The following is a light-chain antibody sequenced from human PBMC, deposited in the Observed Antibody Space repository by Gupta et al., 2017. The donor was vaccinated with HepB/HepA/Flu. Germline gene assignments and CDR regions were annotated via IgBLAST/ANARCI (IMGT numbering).Light chain of an antibody. Sequence: QTVVTQEPSFSVSPGGTVTLTCGLSSGSVSTTYYPSGYQQTPGQAPRTLIYSTNTRSSGVPDRFSGSLLGNKAALTITGAQADDESDYYCLLYLGRGSWVFGGGTKLTVL. CDR2: STN. CDR1: SGSVSTTYY. J-gene: IGLJ3*02. CDR3: LLYLGRGSWV. V-gene: IGLV8-61*01.